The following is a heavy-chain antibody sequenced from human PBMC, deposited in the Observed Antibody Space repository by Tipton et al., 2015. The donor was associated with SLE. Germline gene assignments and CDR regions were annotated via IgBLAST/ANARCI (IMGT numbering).Heavy chain of an antibody. CDR3: AGNPGQDYFTGMDV. J-gene: IGHJ6*02. V-gene: IGHV3-NL1*01. Sequence: SLRLSCAASGFTFRTYRMHWVRQAPGKGLVWVSIIYSGDISNSGDTYYADSVKGRFTISRDNSKNTLYLQMNNLRAEDTAVYYCAGNPGQDYFTGMDVWGQGTTVTXSS. CDR1: GFTFRTYR. CDR2: IYSGDISNSGDT. D-gene: IGHD2/OR15-2a*01.